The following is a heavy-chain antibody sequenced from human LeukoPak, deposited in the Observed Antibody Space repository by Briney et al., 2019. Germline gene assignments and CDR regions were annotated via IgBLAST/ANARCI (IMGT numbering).Heavy chain of an antibody. V-gene: IGHV4-4*02. J-gene: IGHJ4*02. D-gene: IGHD5-18*01. Sequence: SETLSLTCAVSGGSISSSNWWSWVRQPPGKGLEWIGEIYHSGSTNYNPSLKSRVTISVDKSKNQFSLKLNSVTPEDTAVYYCAREVRHPTRGYSYGYSDYWGQGTLVTVSS. CDR1: GGSISSSNW. CDR3: AREVRHPTRGYSYGYSDY. CDR2: IYHSGST.